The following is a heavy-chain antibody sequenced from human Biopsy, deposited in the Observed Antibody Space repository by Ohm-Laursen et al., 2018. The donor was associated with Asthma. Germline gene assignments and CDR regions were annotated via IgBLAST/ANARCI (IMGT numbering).Heavy chain of an antibody. CDR2: IYYSGST. CDR3: ARAQDYYDSRGYYRSFDC. CDR1: YGSITSGGYY. D-gene: IGHD3-22*01. V-gene: IGHV4-31*03. J-gene: IGHJ4*02. Sequence: TLSLTCTVSYGSITSGGYYWTWIRQHPGKGLEWIGFIYYSGSTYYNPSLKSRVSISIDTSKNQFSLKLSSVTAADTAVYYCARAQDYYDSRGYYRSFDCWGQGTLVTVSS.